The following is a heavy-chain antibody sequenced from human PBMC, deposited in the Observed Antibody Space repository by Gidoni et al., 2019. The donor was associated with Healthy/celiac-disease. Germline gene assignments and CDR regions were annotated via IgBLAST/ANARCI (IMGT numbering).Heavy chain of an antibody. Sequence: QVQLQQWGAGLLKPSETLSLTCAVYGGSFSGYYGRWIRQPPGKGLEWIGEINHSGSTNYNPSLKSRVTISVDTSKNQFSLKLSSVTAADTAVYYCARGVVVVPAAIGYYYYYGMDVWGQGTTVTVSS. CDR3: ARGVVVVPAAIGYYYYYGMDV. V-gene: IGHV4-34*01. D-gene: IGHD2-2*01. CDR1: GGSFSGYY. CDR2: INHSGST. J-gene: IGHJ6*02.